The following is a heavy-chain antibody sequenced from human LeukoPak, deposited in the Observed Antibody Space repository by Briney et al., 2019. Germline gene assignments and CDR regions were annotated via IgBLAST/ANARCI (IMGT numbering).Heavy chain of an antibody. CDR1: GYTFTGYY. V-gene: IGHV1-2*02. D-gene: IGHD3-3*01. J-gene: IGHJ4*02. CDR3: ARVSYDFWSGETYYFDY. Sequence: ASVKVSCKASGYTFTGYYMHWVRQAPGRGLEWMGWINPNSGGTNYAQKFQGRVTMTRDTSISTAYMELSRLRSDDTAVYYCARVSYDFWSGETYYFDYWGQGTLVTVSS. CDR2: INPNSGGT.